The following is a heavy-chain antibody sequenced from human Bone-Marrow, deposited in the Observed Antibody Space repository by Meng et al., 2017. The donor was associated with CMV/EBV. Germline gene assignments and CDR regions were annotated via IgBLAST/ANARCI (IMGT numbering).Heavy chain of an antibody. CDR1: GGTFSSYT. Sequence: SVKVSCKASGGTFSSYTISWVRQAPGQGLEWMGRIIPILGIANYAQKFQGRVTITADKSTSTAYMELSSLRSEDTAVYYCASADLITMDPIGCWGQGTMVTASS. V-gene: IGHV1-69*02. CDR3: ASADLITMDPIGC. CDR2: IIPILGIA. J-gene: IGHJ3*01. D-gene: IGHD3-10*01.